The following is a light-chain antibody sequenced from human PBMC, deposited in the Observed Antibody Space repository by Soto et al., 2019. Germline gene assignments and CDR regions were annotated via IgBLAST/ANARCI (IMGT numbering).Light chain of an antibody. Sequence: QSVLTQPASVSGSPGQSITISCTGTSSDVGSYNLVSWYQQHPGKAPKLMIYEGSKRPSGVSNRFSGSKSGNTGSLTISGLPGEDEADYYCCSYAGSRTYVVFGGGTKVTVL. CDR3: CSYAGSRTYVV. J-gene: IGLJ2*01. CDR1: SSDVGSYNL. CDR2: EGS. V-gene: IGLV2-23*01.